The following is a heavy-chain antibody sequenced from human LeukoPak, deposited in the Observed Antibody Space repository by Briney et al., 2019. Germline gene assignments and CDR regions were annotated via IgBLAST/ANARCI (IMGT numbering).Heavy chain of an antibody. CDR2: IDHSGST. V-gene: IGHV4-34*01. Sequence: SETLSLTCAVYGGSFSGYYWSWIRQPPGKGLEWIGEIDHSGSTNYNPSLKSRVTISVDTSKNQFSLKLSSVTAADTAVYYCARGRRWFDPWGQGTLVTVSS. CDR1: GGSFSGYY. CDR3: ARGRRWFDP. J-gene: IGHJ5*02. D-gene: IGHD5-24*01.